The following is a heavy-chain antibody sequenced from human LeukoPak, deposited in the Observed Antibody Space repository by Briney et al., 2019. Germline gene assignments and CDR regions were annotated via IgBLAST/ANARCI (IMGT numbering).Heavy chain of an antibody. V-gene: IGHV1-69*01. CDR1: GGTFSSYA. D-gene: IGHD1-26*01. Sequence: SVKVSCKASGGTFSSYAISWVRQAPGQGLEWMGGIIPIFGTANYAQRFQGRITITADESTSTAYMELSSLRSEDTAVYYCALVGAHKVLSGDYWGQGTLVTVSS. CDR3: ALVGAHKVLSGDY. J-gene: IGHJ4*02. CDR2: IIPIFGTA.